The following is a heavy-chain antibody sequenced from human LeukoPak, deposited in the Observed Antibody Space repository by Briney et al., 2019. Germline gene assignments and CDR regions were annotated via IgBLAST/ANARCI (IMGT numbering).Heavy chain of an antibody. CDR2: MNPNSGNT. J-gene: IGHJ3*02. D-gene: IGHD3-16*02. CDR3: ARVPLRYYDYVWGSNRNPGGDAFDI. CDR1: GYTFTSYD. V-gene: IGHV1-8*01. Sequence: ASVKVSCKASGYTFTSYDINWVRQATGQGLEWMGWMNPNSGNTGYAQKFQGRVTMTRNTSISTAYMELSSLRAEDTAVYYCARVPLRYYDYVWGSNRNPGGDAFDIWGQGTMVTVSS.